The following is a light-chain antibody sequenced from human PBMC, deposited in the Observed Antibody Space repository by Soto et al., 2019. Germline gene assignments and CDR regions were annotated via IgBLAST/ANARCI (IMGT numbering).Light chain of an antibody. V-gene: IGKV1-5*03. CDR2: KAS. CDR3: HQYKSYWS. J-gene: IGKJ1*01. CDR1: QSISSW. Sequence: DIQMTQSPSTLSASVGDRVTITCRASQSISSWFAWYHQKPGKAPKLLIYKASSLESGVPSRFSGSGSGTEFSLTISRLQPDDFATYYCHQYKSYWSFGQGTKVDIK.